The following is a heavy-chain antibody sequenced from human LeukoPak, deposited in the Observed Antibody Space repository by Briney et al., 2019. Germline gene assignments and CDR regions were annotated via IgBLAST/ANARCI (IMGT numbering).Heavy chain of an antibody. Sequence: ETLSLTCVVSGHSIRSASYWGWIRQPPGKGLEWIGSIYHSGNTYYNSSLKSRLLIPIDTAKNQISLKLSSVAAADTARYYCARGRGGSGDRVIFDSWGQGSVVTISS. CDR2: IYHSGNT. CDR3: ARGRGGSGDRVIFDS. D-gene: IGHD1-26*01. CDR1: GHSIRSASY. V-gene: IGHV4-38-2*01. J-gene: IGHJ4*02.